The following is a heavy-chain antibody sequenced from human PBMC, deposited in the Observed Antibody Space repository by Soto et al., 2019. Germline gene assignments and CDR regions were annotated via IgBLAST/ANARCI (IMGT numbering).Heavy chain of an antibody. V-gene: IGHV4-59*01. CDR3: ASDGYDGSGSPYPAY. Sequence: SETLSLTCSVSGGSMSEYFWSWIRQSPGKGLEWIGYIYYLGSTDYNPSLKSRVTISVDTSKRQFSLRLTSVTAADTAIYYCASDGYDGSGSPYPAYWGPGTQVTVSS. J-gene: IGHJ4*02. CDR1: GGSMSEYF. CDR2: IYYLGST. D-gene: IGHD3-10*01.